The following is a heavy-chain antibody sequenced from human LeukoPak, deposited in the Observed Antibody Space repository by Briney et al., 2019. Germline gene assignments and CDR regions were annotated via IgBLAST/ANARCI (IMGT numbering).Heavy chain of an antibody. J-gene: IGHJ3*02. CDR3: ARSGGRDTSLADAFDI. V-gene: IGHV4-39*07. D-gene: IGHD2-15*01. Sequence: ASETLSLTCTVSGGSISSSSYYWGWIRQPPGKGLEWIGSIYFYTGETYYNPSLKSRVTISVDTSESQFSLKLSSVTAADTAVYYCARSGGRDTSLADAFDIWGQGTMVTVSS. CDR2: IYFYTGET. CDR1: GGSISSSSYY.